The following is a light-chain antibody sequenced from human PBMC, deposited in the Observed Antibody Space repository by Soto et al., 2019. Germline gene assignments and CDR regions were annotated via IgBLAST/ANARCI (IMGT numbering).Light chain of an antibody. CDR2: AAS. J-gene: IGKJ5*01. CDR1: QSVSNY. Sequence: IVLKHPASTLSSSGELTGTLSFRASQSVSNYLAWYQQKPGQAPRLLVSAASNRATGIPARFSGSGSGTDFTLTISSLEPEDFAIYYCQQRRVWLITFAQGTLLEIK. CDR3: QQRRVWLIT. V-gene: IGKV3-11*01.